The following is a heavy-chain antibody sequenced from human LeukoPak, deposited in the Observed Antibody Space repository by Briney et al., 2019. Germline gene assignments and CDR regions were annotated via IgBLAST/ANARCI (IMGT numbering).Heavy chain of an antibody. CDR1: GFTFSDYY. J-gene: IGHJ4*02. V-gene: IGHV3-11*01. D-gene: IGHD6-13*01. CDR2: ISSSGSTI. CDR3: ARGDSSSWYNFDY. Sequence: GGSLRLSCAASGFTFSDYYMSWIRQAPGRGLEWVSYISSSGSTIYYADSVKGRFTISRDNAKNSLYLQMNSLRAEDTAVYYCARGDSSSWYNFDYWGQGTLVTVSS.